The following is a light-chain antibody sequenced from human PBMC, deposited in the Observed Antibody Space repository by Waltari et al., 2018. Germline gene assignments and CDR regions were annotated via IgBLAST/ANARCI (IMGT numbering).Light chain of an antibody. CDR2: WAS. CDR3: QQYYSTLLFT. CDR1: QSVLYSSNNKNY. V-gene: IGKV4-1*01. Sequence: DIVMTQSPDSLAVSLGERATINCKSSQSVLYSSNNKNYLAWYQQKPGQPPKLLIYWASTRESGVPDRFSGSGSGTDFTLNISSLQAEDVAVYYCQQYYSTLLFTFGPGTKVDIK. J-gene: IGKJ3*01.